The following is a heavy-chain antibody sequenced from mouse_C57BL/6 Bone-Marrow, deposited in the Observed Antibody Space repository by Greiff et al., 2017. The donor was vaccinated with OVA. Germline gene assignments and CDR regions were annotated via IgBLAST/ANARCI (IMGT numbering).Heavy chain of an antibody. CDR1: GYTFTSYG. J-gene: IGHJ3*01. Sequence: QVQLKESGAELARPGASVKLSCKASGYTFTSYGISWVKQRTGQGLEWIGEIYPRSGNTYYNEKFKGKATLTADQSYSTAYMDLRSLTSEDSAVYFCARSPHYCGSSRGVFAYWGQGTLVTVSA. D-gene: IGHD1-1*01. V-gene: IGHV1-81*01. CDR3: ARSPHYCGSSRGVFAY. CDR2: IYPRSGNT.